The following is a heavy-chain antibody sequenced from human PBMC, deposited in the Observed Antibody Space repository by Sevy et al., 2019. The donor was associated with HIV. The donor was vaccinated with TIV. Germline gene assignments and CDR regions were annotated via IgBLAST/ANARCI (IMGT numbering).Heavy chain of an antibody. V-gene: IGHV3-43*01. CDR3: AKTKEVAVAGTTWGSLDY. Sequence: GGSLRLSCAASGFTFDDYTMHWVRQAPGKGLKWVSLISWDGGSTYYADSVKGRFTISRDNSKNSLYLQMNSLRTEDTALYYCAKTKEVAVAGTTWGSLDYWGQGTLVTVSS. D-gene: IGHD6-19*01. J-gene: IGHJ4*02. CDR1: GFTFDDYT. CDR2: ISWDGGST.